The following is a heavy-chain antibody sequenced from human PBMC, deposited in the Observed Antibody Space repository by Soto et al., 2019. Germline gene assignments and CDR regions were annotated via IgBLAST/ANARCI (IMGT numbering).Heavy chain of an antibody. V-gene: IGHV3-11*01. Sequence: QVQLVESGGGLVTPGGSLRLSCPASGFSFSDFYMSWLRQAPGKGLEWVSYISTSGSYKYYADSVKGRFTVSRDNAKNSLYLQMNSLRADDTAVHYCASRIIGMPSWGQGTLVTVS. D-gene: IGHD1-20*01. J-gene: IGHJ4*02. CDR2: ISTSGSYK. CDR3: ASRIIGMPS. CDR1: GFSFSDFY.